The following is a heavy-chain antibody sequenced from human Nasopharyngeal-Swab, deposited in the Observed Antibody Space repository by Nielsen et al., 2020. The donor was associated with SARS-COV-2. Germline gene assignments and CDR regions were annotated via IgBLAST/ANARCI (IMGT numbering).Heavy chain of an antibody. CDR2: IYYSGST. J-gene: IGHJ4*02. Sequence: SETLSLTCTVSGCSISSYYWSWIRQPPGKGLEWIGYIYYSGSTNYNPSLKSRVTISVDTSKNQFSLKLSSVTAADTAVYYCARHLAVAGDFDYWGQGTLVTVSS. V-gene: IGHV4-59*08. D-gene: IGHD6-19*01. CDR1: GCSISSYY. CDR3: ARHLAVAGDFDY.